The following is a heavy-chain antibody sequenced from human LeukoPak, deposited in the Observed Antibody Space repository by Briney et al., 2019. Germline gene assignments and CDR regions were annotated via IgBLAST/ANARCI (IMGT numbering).Heavy chain of an antibody. D-gene: IGHD1-14*01. CDR1: GFTFSSYA. Sequence: GGSLRLPCAASGFTFSSYAMSWVRQAPGKGLEWVSAISGSGGSTYYADSVKGRFTISRDNSKNTLYLQMNSLRAEDTAVYYCAKERMKNWNHGYYFDYWGQGTLVTVSS. CDR3: AKERMKNWNHGYYFDY. J-gene: IGHJ4*02. CDR2: ISGSGGST. V-gene: IGHV3-23*01.